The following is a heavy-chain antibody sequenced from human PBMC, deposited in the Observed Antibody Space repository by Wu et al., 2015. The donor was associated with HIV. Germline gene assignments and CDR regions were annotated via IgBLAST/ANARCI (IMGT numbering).Heavy chain of an antibody. CDR3: ARAHTLDSSSWYRWQNWFDP. CDR2: ILPIFGTA. J-gene: IGHJ5*02. CDR1: RHFSSYT. D-gene: IGHD6-13*01. V-gene: IGHV1-69*12. Sequence: QVQLVQSGAEVKKAWVLGEGLLQGFWRHFSSYTITWVRQAPGQGLEWMGGILPIFGTANYAQKFQGRLKITADESTSTAYMELSSLRSEDTAVYYCARAHTLDSSSWYRWQNWFDPWGQGTLVTVSS.